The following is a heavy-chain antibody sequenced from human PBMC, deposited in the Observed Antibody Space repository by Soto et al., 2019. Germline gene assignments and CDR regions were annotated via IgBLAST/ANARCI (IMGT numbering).Heavy chain of an antibody. CDR3: AKGSSLLTYYDFWSGRIGDY. Sequence: GGSLRLSCAASGFTFSSYAMSWVRQAPGKGLEWVSAISGSGGSTYYADSVKGRFTISRDNSKNTLYLQMNSLRAEDTAVYYCAKGSSLLTYYDFWSGRIGDYWGQGTLVTVSS. J-gene: IGHJ4*02. CDR1: GFTFSSYA. D-gene: IGHD3-3*01. CDR2: ISGSGGST. V-gene: IGHV3-23*01.